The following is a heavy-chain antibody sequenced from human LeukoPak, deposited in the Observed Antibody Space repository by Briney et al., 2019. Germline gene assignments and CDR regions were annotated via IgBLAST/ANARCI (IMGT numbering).Heavy chain of an antibody. CDR1: GYTLTELS. V-gene: IGHV1-24*01. D-gene: IGHD6-13*01. CDR2: FDPEDGET. Sequence: ASVKVSCKVSGYTLTELSMHWVRQAPGKGREWMGGFDPEDGETIYAQKFQGRVTMTEDTSTDTAYMELSSLRSEDTAVYYCATVLPTELAFDYWGQGTLVTVSS. J-gene: IGHJ4*02. CDR3: ATVLPTELAFDY.